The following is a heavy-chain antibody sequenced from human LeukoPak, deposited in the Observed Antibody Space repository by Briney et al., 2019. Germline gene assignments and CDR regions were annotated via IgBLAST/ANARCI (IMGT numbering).Heavy chain of an antibody. V-gene: IGHV3-73*01. D-gene: IGHD5-18*01. J-gene: IGHJ4*02. CDR3: TRQEGIEDTAMVLDY. Sequence: GGSLRLSCAASGFTFSGSAMHWVRQASGKGLEWVGRIRSKANSYATAYAAPVKGRFTISRDDSKNTAYLQMNSLKTEDTAVYYCTRQEGIEDTAMVLDYWGQGTLVTVSS. CDR2: IRSKANSYAT. CDR1: GFTFSGSA.